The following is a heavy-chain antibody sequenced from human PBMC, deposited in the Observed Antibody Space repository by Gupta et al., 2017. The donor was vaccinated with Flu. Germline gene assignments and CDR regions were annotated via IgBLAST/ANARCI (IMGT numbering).Heavy chain of an antibody. J-gene: IGHJ4*02. CDR3: AKDRSGNPAIDY. D-gene: IGHD6-13*01. Sequence: EVQLMESGGGVVQPGESLGHSCVVSGLTFSDYAMNWVRQAPGKGLEWLATVGADGDHTYYADSVMGRFTITRDNSKNTIYMQMNSLTGDDTAVYYCAKDRSGNPAIDYWGQGALVTVSA. V-gene: IGHV3-23*01. CDR2: VGADGDHT. CDR1: GLTFSDYA.